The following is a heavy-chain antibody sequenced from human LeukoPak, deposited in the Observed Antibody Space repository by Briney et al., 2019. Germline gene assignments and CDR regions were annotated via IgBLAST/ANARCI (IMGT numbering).Heavy chain of an antibody. J-gene: IGHJ4*02. CDR2: ICTSGST. V-gene: IGHV4-4*07. CDR1: GGSISTYC. CDR3: TRGSPADVVDY. D-gene: IGHD6-13*01. Sequence: SETLSLTCTVSGGSISTYCWSWIRQPAGKGLEWIGHICTSGSTNYNPSLKSRVTMSVDTSNNEFSLKLNSVTAADTAVYYCTRGSPADVVDYWGQGTLVTVSS.